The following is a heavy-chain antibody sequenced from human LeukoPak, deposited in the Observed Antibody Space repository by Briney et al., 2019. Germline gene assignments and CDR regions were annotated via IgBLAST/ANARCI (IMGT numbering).Heavy chain of an antibody. D-gene: IGHD2-2*01. J-gene: IGHJ4*02. V-gene: IGHV3-48*01. Sequence: GSLRLSCVVSGFTFSTYSMNWVRQAPGKGLEGVSYISSGSSTIYYADSVKGRFTISRDNSKNTLYLQMNSLRAEDTAVYYCAKGPIVPAAMDYWGQGTLVTVSS. CDR2: ISSGSSTI. CDR3: AKGPIVPAAMDY. CDR1: GFTFSTYS.